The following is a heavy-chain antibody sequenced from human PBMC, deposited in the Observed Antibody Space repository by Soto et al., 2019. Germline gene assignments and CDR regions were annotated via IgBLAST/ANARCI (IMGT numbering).Heavy chain of an antibody. CDR2: ISFDGSEK. V-gene: IGHV3-30-3*02. J-gene: IGHJ4*02. D-gene: IGHD1-26*01. CDR1: GFTFSNYA. Sequence: VQLLESGGDLVLPGGSLRLSCAASGFTFSNYAMSWVRQAPGKGLEWVAVISFDGSEKYYADSVKGRFTVSRDSSTSTLVLQMNKLRAEDKAIYYCAKRGGPGDYWGQGTLVTVSS. CDR3: AKRGGPGDY.